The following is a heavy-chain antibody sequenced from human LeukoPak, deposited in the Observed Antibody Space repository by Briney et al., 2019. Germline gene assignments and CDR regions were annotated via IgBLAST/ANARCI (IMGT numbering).Heavy chain of an antibody. CDR1: EFTFSTYA. CDR2: IKQDGSEK. J-gene: IGHJ3*02. D-gene: IGHD3-3*01. V-gene: IGHV3-7*01. Sequence: PGGSLRLSCAASEFTFSTYAMNWVRQAPGKGLEWVANIKQDGSEKLYVDSVKGRFTISRDNAKNSLYLQMNSLGVEDTAVYHCGRVSSITLCGVVSRDGFDIWGQGTMVTVSS. CDR3: GRVSSITLCGVVSRDGFDI.